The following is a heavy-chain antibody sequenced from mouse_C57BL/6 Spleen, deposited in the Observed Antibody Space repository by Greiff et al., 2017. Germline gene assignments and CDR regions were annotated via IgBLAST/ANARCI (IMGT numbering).Heavy chain of an antibody. D-gene: IGHD1-1*01. J-gene: IGHJ4*01. CDR2: INPNNGGT. CDR1: GYTFTDYN. Sequence: VQLKESGPELVKPGASVKIPCKASGYTFTDYNMDWVKQSHGKSLEWIGDINPNNGGTIYNQKFKGKATLTVDKSSSTAYMELRSLTSEDTAVYYCARDHYGSSYVDAMDYWGQGTSVTVSS. CDR3: ARDHYGSSYVDAMDY. V-gene: IGHV1-18*01.